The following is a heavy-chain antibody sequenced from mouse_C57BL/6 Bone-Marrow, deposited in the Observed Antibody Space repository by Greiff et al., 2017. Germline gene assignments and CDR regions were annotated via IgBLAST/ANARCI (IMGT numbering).Heavy chain of an antibody. J-gene: IGHJ2*01. CDR1: GYTFTSYG. V-gene: IGHV1-81*01. Sequence: QVQLQQPGAELARPGASVKLSCKASGYTFTSYGISWVKQRTGQGLEWIGEIYPRSGNTYYNEKFKGKATLTADKSSSTAYMELRSLTSEDSAVYVCARRGLRPYFDYWGQGTTLTVSS. CDR2: IYPRSGNT. D-gene: IGHD2-4*01. CDR3: ARRGLRPYFDY.